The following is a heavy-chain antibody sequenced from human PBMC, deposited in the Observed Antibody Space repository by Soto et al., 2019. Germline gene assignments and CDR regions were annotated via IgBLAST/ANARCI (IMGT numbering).Heavy chain of an antibody. CDR2: ISAYNGNT. D-gene: IGHD3-9*01. CDR1: GYTFTSYG. J-gene: IGHJ6*02. V-gene: IGHV1-18*01. CDR3: AREGDYDIFTGYFIIHSFYGIDV. Sequence: QVQLVQSGAEVKKPGASVKVSCKASGYTFTSYGISWVRQAPGQGLEGMGWISAYNGNTNYAQKLQGRVTMTTDTSTSTAYMELRSLRSDDTAVYYCAREGDYDIFTGYFIIHSFYGIDVWGQGTTVTVS.